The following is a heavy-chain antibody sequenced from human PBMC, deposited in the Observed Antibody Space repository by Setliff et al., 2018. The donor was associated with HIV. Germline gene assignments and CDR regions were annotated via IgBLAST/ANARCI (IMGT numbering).Heavy chain of an antibody. Sequence: PGGSLRLSCAASGFTFSSYAMSWVRQAPGKGLEWVSVIYVGGSSTVYADSVKGRFTLSRDNSKNTVYLQVGSLRPDDTAMYYCARSRPYNSALDYWGQGTLVTVSS. D-gene: IGHD6-25*01. CDR2: IYVGGSST. J-gene: IGHJ4*02. CDR1: GFTFSSYA. V-gene: IGHV3-NL1*01. CDR3: ARSRPYNSALDY.